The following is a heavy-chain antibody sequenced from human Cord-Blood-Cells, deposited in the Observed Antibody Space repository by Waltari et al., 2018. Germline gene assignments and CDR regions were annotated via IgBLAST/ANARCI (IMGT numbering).Heavy chain of an antibody. V-gene: IGHV1-69*01. CDR1: GGTFSSYA. CDR3: ARGSYCTGGVCYDFDY. J-gene: IGHJ4*02. D-gene: IGHD2-8*02. Sequence: QVQLVQSGAEVKKPGSSVKVSCKASGGTFSSYAISWVRQAPGQGLKWMVGIIPIFGTANYAQKFQGRVTITADESTSTAYMELSSLGSEGTAVYYCARGSYCTGGVCYDFDYWGQGTLVTVSS. CDR2: IIPIFGTA.